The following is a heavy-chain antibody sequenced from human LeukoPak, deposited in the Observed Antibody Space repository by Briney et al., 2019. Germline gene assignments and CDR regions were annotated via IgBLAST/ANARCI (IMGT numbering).Heavy chain of an antibody. CDR3: ARGGPTSYYYDSSGLSFDY. CDR1: GCTFSSYS. D-gene: IGHD3-22*01. CDR2: ISSSSSTI. J-gene: IGHJ4*02. V-gene: IGHV3-48*01. Sequence: HPGGSLRLSCAASGCTFSSYSMNWVRQAPGKGLEWVWYISSSSSTIYYADSVKGRFTISRDNAKNSLYLQMNSLRAEDTAVYYCARGGPTSYYYDSSGLSFDYWGQGTLVTVSS.